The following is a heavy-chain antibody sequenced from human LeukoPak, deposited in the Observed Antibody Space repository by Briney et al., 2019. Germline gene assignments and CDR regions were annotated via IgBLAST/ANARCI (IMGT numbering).Heavy chain of an antibody. D-gene: IGHD6-19*01. J-gene: IGHJ4*02. CDR1: GCTFSSYE. CDR2: ISSSGSTI. CDR3: ARERYSSGWYLDY. Sequence: GGSLRLSCAASGCTFSSYEMNWVRQAPGKGLEWVSYISSSGSTIYYADSVKGRFTISRDNAKNSLYLQMNSLRAEDTAVYYCARERYSSGWYLDYWGQGTLVIVSS. V-gene: IGHV3-48*03.